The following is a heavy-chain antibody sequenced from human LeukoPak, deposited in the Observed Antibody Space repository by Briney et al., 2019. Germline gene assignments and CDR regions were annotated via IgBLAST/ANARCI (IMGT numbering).Heavy chain of an antibody. D-gene: IGHD4-17*01. CDR2: ISGNGGGT. V-gene: IGHV3-23*01. CDR3: SRDPNGDHIGAFDFQR. Sequence: GSLRLSCAVSGFTFSNYAMTWVRQAPGRGLEWVSSISGNGGGTDYADSVRGRFSISRDNYWNKVFLQMNGLRAEDTAVYYCSRDPNGDHIGAFDFQRWGQGTLVTVSS. J-gene: IGHJ1*01. CDR1: GFTFSNYA.